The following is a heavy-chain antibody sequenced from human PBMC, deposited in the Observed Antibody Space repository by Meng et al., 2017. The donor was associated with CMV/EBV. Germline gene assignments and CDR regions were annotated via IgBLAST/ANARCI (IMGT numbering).Heavy chain of an antibody. D-gene: IGHD3-22*01. J-gene: IGHJ3*02. V-gene: IGHV3-23*01. CDR1: GFTFISAW. CDR2: ISGSGGST. Sequence: GESLKISCAASGFTFISAWMAWVRQAPGKGLEWVSAISGSGGSTYYADSVKGRFTISRDNSKNTLYLQMNSLRAEDTAVYYCANFHYDMIVVGGNAFDIWGQGTMVTVSS. CDR3: ANFHYDMIVVGGNAFDI.